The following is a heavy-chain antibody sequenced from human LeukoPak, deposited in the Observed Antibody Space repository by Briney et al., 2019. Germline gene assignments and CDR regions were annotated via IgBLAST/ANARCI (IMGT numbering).Heavy chain of an antibody. V-gene: IGHV3-72*01. Sequence: GGSLRLSCAASGFDFSEHEMDWVRQAPGRGHEWLARIRNKNHGYTTEYAASVKGRFTISRDDSTNSLRPQMNSLKTDDTAVYYCVRPSQGYFQNWGQGTLVTVSS. CDR2: IRNKNHGYTT. J-gene: IGHJ1*01. CDR3: VRPSQGYFQN. CDR1: GFDFSEHE.